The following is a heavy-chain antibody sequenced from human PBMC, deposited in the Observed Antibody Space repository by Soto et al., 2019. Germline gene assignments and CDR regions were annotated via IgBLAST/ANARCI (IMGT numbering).Heavy chain of an antibody. CDR3: ARAPLTRGYYFDL. V-gene: IGHV5-51*01. Sequence: GESLKISCKSSGYRFTNYWIGWVRQMPGKGLEWMGIIYPDDSDTRYSPSFQGQVAISVDKSVSTAYLQWSSLRASDTAMYYCARAPLTRGYYFDLWGQGTLVTVSS. CDR2: IYPDDSDT. CDR1: GYRFTNYW. J-gene: IGHJ4*02.